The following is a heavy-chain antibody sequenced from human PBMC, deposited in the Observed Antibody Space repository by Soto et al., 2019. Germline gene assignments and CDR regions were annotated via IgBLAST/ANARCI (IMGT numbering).Heavy chain of an antibody. CDR1: GFIFSNAW. V-gene: IGHV3-15*05. CDR2: IKNKADGVTT. D-gene: IGHD2-21*02. Sequence: GGSLRLSCAASGFIFSNAWMTWVRQAPGKGLEWVGRIKNKADGVTTDYAAPVKGRFSISRDDSKNTVYLQMNSLKTEDTAVYYCTTTHTVTAEGSPFDYWGQGTLVTVSS. J-gene: IGHJ4*02. CDR3: TTTHTVTAEGSPFDY.